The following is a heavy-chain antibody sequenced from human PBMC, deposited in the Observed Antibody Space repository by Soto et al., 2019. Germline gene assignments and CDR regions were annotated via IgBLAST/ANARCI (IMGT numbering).Heavy chain of an antibody. CDR3: AREGLGERRGFGMDV. CDR2: VWYDGGNK. J-gene: IGHJ6*02. Sequence: QVQLVESGGGVIEPGRSLRLSGAASGFTFSSYGMHWVREAPGKGLEGVAVVWYDGGNKYYADSVKGRLTISRDNSKNTLYLQMNSLRAEDTAVYYCAREGLGERRGFGMDVWGQGTTVTVSS. CDR1: GFTFSSYG. D-gene: IGHD1-1*01. V-gene: IGHV3-33*01.